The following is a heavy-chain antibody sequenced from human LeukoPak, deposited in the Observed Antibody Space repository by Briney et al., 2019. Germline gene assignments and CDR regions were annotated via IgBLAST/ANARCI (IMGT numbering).Heavy chain of an antibody. J-gene: IGHJ5*02. CDR1: GGSISSGSYY. Sequence: SETLSLTCTVSGGSISSGSYYWSWIRQPAGKGLEWIGRIYTSGSTNYNPSLKSRVTISVDASKNQFSLKLSSVTAADTAVYYCARVFYPNWFDPWGQGTLVTVPS. CDR3: ARVFYPNWFDP. V-gene: IGHV4-61*02. D-gene: IGHD2/OR15-2a*01. CDR2: IYTSGST.